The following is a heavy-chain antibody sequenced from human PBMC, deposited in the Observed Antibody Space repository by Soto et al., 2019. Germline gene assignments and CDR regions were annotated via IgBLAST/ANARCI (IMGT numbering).Heavy chain of an antibody. V-gene: IGHV4-59*02. J-gene: IGHJ3*02. D-gene: IGHD3-22*01. CDR3: VRGYYDSRGQSNAFDI. CDR1: GASVSSSY. Sequence: QVQLQESGPGLVKPSETLSLTCTVSGASVSSSYWSWIRQSAGKGLEWIGYVHYSGNTNYNTSLNSRVTIYVDTSKNQFSLKMRSVTAADTAVYYCVRGYYDSRGQSNAFDIWGQGTLVTVSS. CDR2: VHYSGNT.